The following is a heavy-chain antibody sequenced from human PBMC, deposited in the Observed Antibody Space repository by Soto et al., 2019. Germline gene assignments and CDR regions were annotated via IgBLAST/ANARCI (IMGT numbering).Heavy chain of an antibody. V-gene: IGHV4-30-4*01. CDR2: IHHSGTT. J-gene: IGHJ6*02. D-gene: IGHD2-2*01. Sequence: PSATLSLNCTVSGDSLSSGTNFWSWIRQPPWKALEWMVFIHHSGTTFYNPSLKSRVMISGYTSENKISRKMTSLTAADTAVYYLAISLCYVSGPSCSLFDFCGPDVWGQGTKVNVSS. CDR3: AISLCYVSGPSCSLFDFCGPDV. CDR1: GDSLSSGTNF.